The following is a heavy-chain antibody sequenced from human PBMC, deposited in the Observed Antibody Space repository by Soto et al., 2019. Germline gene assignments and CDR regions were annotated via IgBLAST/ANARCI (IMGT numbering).Heavy chain of an antibody. CDR2: IHYNGNT. CDR1: GGSISHFY. J-gene: IGHJ4*02. V-gene: IGHV4-59*01. Sequence: SETLSLTCTVSGGSISHFYWSWVRQPPGKGLEWIGNIHYNGNTKYNPSLKSRVTMSVDTSKNQFSLKLISVTAADTAKYFCAREGNLGRWLQPLDFWGQGTLVTVSS. CDR3: AREGNLGRWLQPLDF. D-gene: IGHD5-12*01.